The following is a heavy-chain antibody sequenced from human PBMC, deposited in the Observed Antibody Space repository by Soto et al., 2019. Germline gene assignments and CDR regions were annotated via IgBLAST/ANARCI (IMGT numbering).Heavy chain of an antibody. CDR1: GFTFTSHA. D-gene: IGHD2-2*01. V-gene: IGHV3-30*18. CDR3: AKDSGYQLPDNYFYYRLDV. J-gene: IGHJ6*02. Sequence: VGSLRLSCAASGFTFTSHAMHWVRQTRVNGLEWVAAISYDEIDKKYASSVKGRFTVSRDNVKNTLSLQMNSLRPEDTAVYYCAKDSGYQLPDNYFYYRLDVWGQGTTVTVSS. CDR2: ISYDEIDK.